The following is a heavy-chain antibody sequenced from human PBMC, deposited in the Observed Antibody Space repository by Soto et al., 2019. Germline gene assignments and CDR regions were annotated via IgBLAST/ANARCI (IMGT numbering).Heavy chain of an antibody. CDR1: GLTFSDYY. Sequence: PGGSLRLSCAASGLTFSDYYMSWVRQAPGRGLEWISYSSNSGTFARYATSVKGRFSISRDNANNSLYLEMNSLRVEDTAVYYCARSGDNFNVLDYWGQGTPVTVSS. V-gene: IGHV3-11*06. D-gene: IGHD1-1*01. CDR3: ARSGDNFNVLDY. J-gene: IGHJ4*02. CDR2: SSNSGTFA.